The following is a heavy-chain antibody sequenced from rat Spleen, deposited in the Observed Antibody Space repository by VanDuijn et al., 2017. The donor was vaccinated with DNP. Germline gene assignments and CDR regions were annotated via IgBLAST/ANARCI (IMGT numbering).Heavy chain of an antibody. D-gene: IGHD1-11*01. CDR3: TKAGGYSPWYFDY. Sequence: EVQLVESGGGLVQPEGSLKLSCAASGFTFSNFGMAWVRQAPKKGLEWVATISISGDSTYYRDSVKGRFTASRDNAKSTLYLQMDSLRSEDTATYYCTKAGGYSPWYFDYWGQGVMVTVSS. J-gene: IGHJ2*01. CDR1: GFTFSNFG. CDR2: ISISGDST. V-gene: IGHV5-27*01.